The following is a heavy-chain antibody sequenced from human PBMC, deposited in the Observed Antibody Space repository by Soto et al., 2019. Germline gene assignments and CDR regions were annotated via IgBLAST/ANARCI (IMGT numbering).Heavy chain of an antibody. V-gene: IGHV3-23*01. D-gene: IGHD1-26*01. Sequence: EVQLLESGGGLVQPGGSLRLSCAASGFTFSSYAMSWVRQAPGKGLEWVSAISGSGGSTYYADSVKGRFTISRDNSKNTLYLQMNSLRAEDTAVYYCATYIVGATRLPDYWGQGTLVTVSS. J-gene: IGHJ4*02. CDR1: GFTFSSYA. CDR2: ISGSGGST. CDR3: ATYIVGATRLPDY.